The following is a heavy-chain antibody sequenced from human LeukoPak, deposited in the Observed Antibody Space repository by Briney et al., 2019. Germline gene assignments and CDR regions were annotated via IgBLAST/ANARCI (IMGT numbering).Heavy chain of an antibody. D-gene: IGHD3-10*01. Sequence: GGSLRLSCAASGFTFSSYNMNWVRQPPGKGLEWVSSISTSSSYIYYADSVKGRFTISRDNAKNSLYLQMNSLRAVDTAVYYCAKEIREAMVLWGQGTLVIVSS. CDR2: ISTSSSYI. J-gene: IGHJ4*02. CDR1: GFTFSSYN. CDR3: AKEIREAMVL. V-gene: IGHV3-21*04.